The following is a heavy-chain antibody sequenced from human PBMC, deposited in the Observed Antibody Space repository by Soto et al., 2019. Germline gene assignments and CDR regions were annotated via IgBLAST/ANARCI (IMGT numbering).Heavy chain of an antibody. D-gene: IGHD4-17*01. CDR3: ATSSFVLHGDLRN. J-gene: IGHJ4*02. V-gene: IGHV1-3*01. Sequence: ASVKVSCKASGCTFTSYAMHWVRQAPGQRLEWMGWINAGNGNTKYSQKFQGRVTITRDTSASTAYMELRSLRSEDTAVYFCATSSFVLHGDLRNWGQGTVVTVSS. CDR2: INAGNGNT. CDR1: GCTFTSYA.